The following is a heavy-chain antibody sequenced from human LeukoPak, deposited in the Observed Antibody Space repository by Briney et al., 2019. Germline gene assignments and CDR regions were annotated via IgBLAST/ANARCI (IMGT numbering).Heavy chain of an antibody. CDR1: GYTFTDYY. V-gene: IGHV1-2*02. D-gene: IGHD4-17*01. CDR3: GRDRKTTVTTSNGLYGMDV. CDR2: INPNSGGT. J-gene: IGHJ6*02. Sequence: ASVKVSCKASGYTFTDYYMHWVRQAPGQGLEWMGWINPNSGGTNYAQKFQGRVTMTRDTSISTAYMELSGLTSDDTAVYYCGRDRKTTVTTSNGLYGMDVCGQGTTVTVSS.